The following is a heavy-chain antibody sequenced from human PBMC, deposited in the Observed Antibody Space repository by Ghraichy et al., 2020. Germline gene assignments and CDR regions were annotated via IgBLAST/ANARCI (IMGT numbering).Heavy chain of an antibody. Sequence: SVKVSCKASGGTFSSYAISWVRQAPGQGLEWMGGIIPIFGTANYAQKFQGRVTITADESTSTAYMELSSLRSEDTAVYYCATPKTRGIQLSNWFDPWGQGTLVTVSS. CDR1: GGTFSSYA. D-gene: IGHD5-18*01. J-gene: IGHJ5*02. V-gene: IGHV1-69*13. CDR3: ATPKTRGIQLSNWFDP. CDR2: IIPIFGTA.